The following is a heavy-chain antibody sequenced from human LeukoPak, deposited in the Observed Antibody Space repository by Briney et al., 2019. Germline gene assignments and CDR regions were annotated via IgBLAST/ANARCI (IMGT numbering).Heavy chain of an antibody. CDR2: ISPYNGNT. J-gene: IGHJ4*02. CDR3: ARGGYYGSGSLPDY. D-gene: IGHD3-10*01. CDR1: GYTFTSFG. Sequence: ASVKVSCKASGYTFTSFGINWVRQAPGQGLEWMGWISPYNGNTHYAQKLQGRLTMTTDTSTSTAYMDLRRLISDDTAVYYCARGGYYGSGSLPDYWGQGTLVTVSS. V-gene: IGHV1-18*01.